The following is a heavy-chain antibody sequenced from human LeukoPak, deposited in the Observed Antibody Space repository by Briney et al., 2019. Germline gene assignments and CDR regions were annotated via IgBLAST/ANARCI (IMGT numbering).Heavy chain of an antibody. CDR3: ARMSLAVAAPDY. CDR2: IDWDDDK. Sequence: SGPTLVNPTQTLTLTCTFSGFSLSTIGMCVSWIRQPPGKALEWLARIDWDDDKYYGTSLKTRLTISKDTSKNQVVLTMTNMDPVDTATYYCARMSLAVAAPDYWGQGTLVTVSS. V-gene: IGHV2-70*11. CDR1: GFSLSTIGMC. J-gene: IGHJ4*02. D-gene: IGHD6-19*01.